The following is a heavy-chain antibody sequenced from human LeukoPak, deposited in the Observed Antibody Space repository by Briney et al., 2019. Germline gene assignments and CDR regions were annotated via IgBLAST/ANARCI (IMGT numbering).Heavy chain of an antibody. J-gene: IGHJ4*02. CDR3: ARDETYYDFWSGGKGLQIDY. CDR2: ISGSGGSI. Sequence: GGSLRLSCAASGFTFSSYAMSWVRQAPGKGLEWVSAISGSGGSIYYADSVKGRFTISRDNAKNSLYLQMNSLRAEDTAVYYCARDETYYDFWSGGKGLQIDYWGQGTLVTVSS. D-gene: IGHD3-3*01. V-gene: IGHV3-23*01. CDR1: GFTFSSYA.